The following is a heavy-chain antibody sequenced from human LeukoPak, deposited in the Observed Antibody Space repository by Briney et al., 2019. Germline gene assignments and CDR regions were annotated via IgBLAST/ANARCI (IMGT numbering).Heavy chain of an antibody. CDR3: ARAHPVARPGAMGGDDY. CDR2: MNPNSGNT. D-gene: IGHD2-2*01. J-gene: IGHJ4*02. V-gene: IGHV1-8*01. Sequence: ASVKVSGTASGYTFTSYDINWVRQATGQGLEWMGWMNPNSGNTGYAQKFQGRVTMTRNTSISTAYMELSSLRSEDTAVYYCARAHPVARPGAMGGDDYWGQGTLVTVSS. CDR1: GYTFTSYD.